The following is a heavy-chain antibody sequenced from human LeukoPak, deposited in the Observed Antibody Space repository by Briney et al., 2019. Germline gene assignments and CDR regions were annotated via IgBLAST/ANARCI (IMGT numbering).Heavy chain of an antibody. J-gene: IGHJ4*02. CDR2: VDPEDGET. Sequence: GASVKVSCTVSGYTFTDYYMHWVQQAPGKGLEWMGLVDPEDGETIYAEKYRGRVTITADTSTDTAYMELSSLRSEDTAVYYCATDDYSGLLVYWGQGTLVTVSS. CDR3: ATDDYSGLLVY. V-gene: IGHV1-69-2*01. D-gene: IGHD4-11*01. CDR1: GYTFTDYY.